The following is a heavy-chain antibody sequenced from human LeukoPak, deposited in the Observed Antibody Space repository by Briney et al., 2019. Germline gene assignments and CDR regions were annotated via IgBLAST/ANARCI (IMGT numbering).Heavy chain of an antibody. CDR3: TSDITIFGVAIPDWFDP. CDR1: GFTFGDYA. V-gene: IGHV3-49*03. D-gene: IGHD3-3*01. Sequence: GRSLRLSCTASGFTFGDYAMSWFRQAPGKGLEGVGFIRSKAYGGTTEYAASVKGRFTISRDDSKSIAYLQMNSLKTEDTAVYYCTSDITIFGVAIPDWFDPWGQGTLVTVSS. J-gene: IGHJ5*02. CDR2: IRSKAYGGTT.